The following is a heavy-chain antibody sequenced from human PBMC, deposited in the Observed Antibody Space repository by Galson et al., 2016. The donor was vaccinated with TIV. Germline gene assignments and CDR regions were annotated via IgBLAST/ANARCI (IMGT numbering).Heavy chain of an antibody. V-gene: IGHV1-2*02. D-gene: IGHD3-3*01. CDR3: AKESDLGVAEFDF. Sequence: SVKVSCRASGYRFIGYYIHWVRQAPGQGPEWMGCIDPGNGDTKYAQIFQGSVTLTWDTSISTAYMELTSLRSDDTAVYFCAKESDLGVAEFDFWGQGTGACVSS. CDR2: IDPGNGDT. CDR1: GYRFIGYY. J-gene: IGHJ4*02.